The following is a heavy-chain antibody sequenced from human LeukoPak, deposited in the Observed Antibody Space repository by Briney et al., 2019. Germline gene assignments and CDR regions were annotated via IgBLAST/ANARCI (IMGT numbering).Heavy chain of an antibody. CDR1: GYTFTSYG. CDR2: ISAYNGNT. Sequence: GASVKVSCKASGYTFTSYGISWVRQAPGQGLEWMGWISAYNGNTNYAQKFQGRVTMTTDTSTSTAYMELRSLRSDDTAVYYCARSGYCSGGSCYSGAFDIWGQGTMVTVSS. D-gene: IGHD2-15*01. V-gene: IGHV1-18*01. J-gene: IGHJ3*02. CDR3: ARSGYCSGGSCYSGAFDI.